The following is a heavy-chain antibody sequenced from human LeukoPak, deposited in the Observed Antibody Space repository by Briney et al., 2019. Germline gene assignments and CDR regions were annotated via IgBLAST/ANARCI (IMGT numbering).Heavy chain of an antibody. J-gene: IGHJ4*02. D-gene: IGHD5-24*01. CDR3: ARGRDGYNWIDY. V-gene: IGHV3-33*01. CDR1: GFTFSSCG. Sequence: GGSLRLSCAASGFTFSSCGMHWVRQAPGKGLEWVAVIWYDGTNKYYADSVKGRFTISRDNSKNTLYLQMNSLRAEDTAVYYWARGRDGYNWIDYWGQGTLVTVSS. CDR2: IWYDGTNK.